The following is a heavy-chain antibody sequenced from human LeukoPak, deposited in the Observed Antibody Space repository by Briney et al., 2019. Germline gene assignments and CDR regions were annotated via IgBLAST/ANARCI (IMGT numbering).Heavy chain of an antibody. Sequence: PGGSLKLSCAASGFTFSGSAMHWVRQASGKGLEWVGRIRSKANSYATAYAASVKGRFTISGDDSKNTAYLQMNSLKTEDTAVYYCTSSVDTAMVIYYYYGMDVWGQGTTVTVSS. V-gene: IGHV3-73*01. D-gene: IGHD5-18*01. CDR2: IRSKANSYAT. CDR1: GFTFSGSA. J-gene: IGHJ6*02. CDR3: TSSVDTAMVIYYYYGMDV.